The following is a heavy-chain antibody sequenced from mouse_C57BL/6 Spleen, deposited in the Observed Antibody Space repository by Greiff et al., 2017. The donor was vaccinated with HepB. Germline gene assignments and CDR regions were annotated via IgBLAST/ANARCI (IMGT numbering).Heavy chain of an antibody. D-gene: IGHD2-3*01. CDR1: GYAFSSSW. V-gene: IGHV1-82*01. J-gene: IGHJ4*01. CDR2: IYPGDGDT. CDR3: ARSYDGYYAGAMDY. Sequence: VQLQQSGPELVKPGASVKISCKASGYAFSSSWMNWVKQRPGKGLEWIGRIYPGDGDTNYNGKFKGKATLTADKSSSTAYMQLSSLTSEDSAVYFCARSYDGYYAGAMDYWGQGTSVTVSS.